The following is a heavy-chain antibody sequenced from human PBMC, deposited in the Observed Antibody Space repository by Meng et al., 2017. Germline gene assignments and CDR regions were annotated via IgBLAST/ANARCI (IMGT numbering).Heavy chain of an antibody. V-gene: IGHV3-7*03. CDR1: GFTFSSYW. J-gene: IGHJ2*01. Sequence: GESLKISCAASGFTFSSYWMSWVRQAPGKGLEWVANIRQDGSEKYYVDSVKGRFTISRDKAKNSLYLQMNSLRAEDTAVYYCAKSGGGRSDNYYVVSGGYFDLWGRGTLVTVSS. CDR3: AKSGGGRSDNYYVVSGGYFDL. CDR2: IRQDGSEK. D-gene: IGHD3-10*02.